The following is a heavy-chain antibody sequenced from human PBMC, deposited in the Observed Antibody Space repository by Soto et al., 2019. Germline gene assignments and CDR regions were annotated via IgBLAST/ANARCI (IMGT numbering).Heavy chain of an antibody. V-gene: IGHV3-23*01. CDR2: IRDSGYST. CDR1: GFMFDNYA. Sequence: GGSLRLSCVASGFMFDNYAMSWVRQVPGKGLEWVSTIRDSGYSTYYADSVRGRFTLSRDNSKNTVFLQMNSLRAEDTALYYCAKGDWNDAGDAFDIWGQGTVVTVSS. J-gene: IGHJ3*02. D-gene: IGHD1-1*01. CDR3: AKGDWNDAGDAFDI.